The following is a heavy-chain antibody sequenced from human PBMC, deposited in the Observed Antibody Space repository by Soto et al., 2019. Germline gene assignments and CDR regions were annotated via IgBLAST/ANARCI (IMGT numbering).Heavy chain of an antibody. D-gene: IGHD1-26*01. V-gene: IGHV1-18*01. CDR3: ARDLKPYSGSYSSDY. J-gene: IGHJ4*02. Sequence: QVQLVQSGAEVKKPGASVEVSCKASGYTFTSYGISWVRQAPGQGLEWMGWISGYNGNTNYAQKLQGRVTMTTDTSTSTAYMELRSLRSDDTAVYYCARDLKPYSGSYSSDYWGQGTLVTVSS. CDR1: GYTFTSYG. CDR2: ISGYNGNT.